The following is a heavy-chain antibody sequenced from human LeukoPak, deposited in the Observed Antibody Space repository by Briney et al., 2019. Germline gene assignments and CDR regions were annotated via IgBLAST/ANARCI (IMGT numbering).Heavy chain of an antibody. CDR1: GFTFSSYA. Sequence: GGSLRLSCAASGFTFSSYAMSWVRQAPGKGLEWVSGISGSGGSTYYADSVKGRFTISRDNAKNSLYLQMNSLRAEDTAVYYCARSDGGFDYWGQGTQVTVSS. J-gene: IGHJ4*02. CDR2: ISGSGGST. D-gene: IGHD3-16*01. V-gene: IGHV3-23*01. CDR3: ARSDGGFDY.